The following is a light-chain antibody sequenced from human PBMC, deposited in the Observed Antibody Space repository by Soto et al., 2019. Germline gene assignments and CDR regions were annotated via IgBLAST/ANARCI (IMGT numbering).Light chain of an antibody. CDR2: EVN. Sequence: QSALTQPPSASGSPGQSVTISCTGTSSDIGAYNYVSWFQQHPGEAPKLIISEVNKRPSGVPDRFSGSKSGNTASLTVSGLQAEDEADYYCTSYTDSSNYVFGTGTKLTVL. V-gene: IGLV2-8*01. CDR1: SSDIGAYNY. CDR3: TSYTDSSNYV. J-gene: IGLJ1*01.